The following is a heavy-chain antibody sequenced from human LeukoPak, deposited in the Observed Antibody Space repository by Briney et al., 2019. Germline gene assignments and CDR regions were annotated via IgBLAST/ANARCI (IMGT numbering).Heavy chain of an antibody. CDR3: ARLLPGIAAAGAVDY. D-gene: IGHD6-13*01. CDR1: GVSISSYY. Sequence: PSGTLSLTCTVSGVSISSYYWSWIRQPPGKGLEWIGYIYYSGSTNYNPSLKSRVTISVDTSKNQFSLKLSSVTAADTAVYYCARLLPGIAAAGAVDYWGQGTLVTVSS. CDR2: IYYSGST. V-gene: IGHV4-59*08. J-gene: IGHJ4*02.